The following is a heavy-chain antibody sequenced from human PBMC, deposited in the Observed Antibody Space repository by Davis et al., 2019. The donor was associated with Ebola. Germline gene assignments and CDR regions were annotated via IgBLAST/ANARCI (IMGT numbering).Heavy chain of an antibody. CDR1: GFTFYSYA. CDR3: AKSGLSFGVVKYHYGMDV. Sequence: GESLKISCAASGFTFYSYAMTWVRQAPGKGLEWVSAITGSGGSTYYAGSVRGRFTISRDNSKKTLYLQMNSLRAEDTAVYYCAKSGLSFGVVKYHYGMDVWGKGTTVTVSS. CDR2: ITGSGGST. J-gene: IGHJ6*04. D-gene: IGHD3-3*01. V-gene: IGHV3-23*01.